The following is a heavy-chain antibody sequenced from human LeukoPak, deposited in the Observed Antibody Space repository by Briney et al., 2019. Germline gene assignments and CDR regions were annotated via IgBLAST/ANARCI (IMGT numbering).Heavy chain of an antibody. Sequence: SETLSLTCTVSGDSIRNYYWSWIRQPPGNGLEWIGYIYNSGRTNYNPSLKSRVTISVDTSKNQFSLKLSSVTAADTAVYYCARVTATYDWFDPWGQGALATVSS. CDR2: IYNSGRT. J-gene: IGHJ5*02. CDR3: ARVTATYDWFDP. D-gene: IGHD2-21*02. CDR1: GDSIRNYY. V-gene: IGHV4-59*01.